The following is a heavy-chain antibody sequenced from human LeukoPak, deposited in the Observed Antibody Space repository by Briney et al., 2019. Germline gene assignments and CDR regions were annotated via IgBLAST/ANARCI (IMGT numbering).Heavy chain of an antibody. D-gene: IGHD4-17*01. V-gene: IGHV1-69*05. Sequence: SVKVSCKASGDTFSNYDVTWVRQAPGQGLEWMGRIIPVFDTAKYAQNFQGRVTMTTDESSSTAYMELYSLRSEDTAVYYCARGTKYYGDSIDAFDIWGQGTMVTVSS. CDR3: ARGTKYYGDSIDAFDI. CDR1: GDTFSNYD. CDR2: IIPVFDTA. J-gene: IGHJ3*02.